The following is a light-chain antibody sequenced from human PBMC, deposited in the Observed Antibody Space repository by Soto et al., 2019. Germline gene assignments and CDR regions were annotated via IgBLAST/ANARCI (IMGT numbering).Light chain of an antibody. CDR2: GAS. CDR3: QQYGNSPWT. V-gene: IGKV3-20*01. Sequence: EIVMTQSPATLSVSPGERATLSCRASQSVSSNLAWYQQKPGQAPRLLIYGASSRATGIPDRFSGGGSGTDFTLTISRLEPEDFAVYYCQQYGNSPWTFGQGTKVDIK. J-gene: IGKJ1*01. CDR1: QSVSSN.